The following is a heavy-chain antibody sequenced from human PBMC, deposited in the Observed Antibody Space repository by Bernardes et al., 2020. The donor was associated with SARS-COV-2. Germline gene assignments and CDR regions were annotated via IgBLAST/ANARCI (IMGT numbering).Heavy chain of an antibody. J-gene: IGHJ4*02. CDR2: TYPRHSDT. CDR1: GYKFTIYC. Sequence: GESLQISCKASGYKFTIYCIRWLRQVPGKGLEWLVFTYPRHSDTRYGPSVQGHLTISADKSIDTAYRQCNSLVAPDSDMYCCTRNKDYLDLWGQGTMVTVSS. CDR3: TRNKDYLDL. V-gene: IGHV5-51*01.